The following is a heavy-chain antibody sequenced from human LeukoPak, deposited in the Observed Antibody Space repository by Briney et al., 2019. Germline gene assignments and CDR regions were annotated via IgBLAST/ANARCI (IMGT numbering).Heavy chain of an antibody. J-gene: IGHJ3*02. Sequence: SETLPLTCAVSGGSISSGGYSWSWIRQPPGKGLEWIGHIYHSGSTYYNPSLKSRVTISLDRSKNQFSLELTSVTAADTAVYFCARGPGRDSGEAFDIWGQGTMVTVSS. D-gene: IGHD6-19*01. CDR2: IYHSGST. CDR1: GGSISSGGYS. CDR3: ARGPGRDSGEAFDI. V-gene: IGHV4-30-2*01.